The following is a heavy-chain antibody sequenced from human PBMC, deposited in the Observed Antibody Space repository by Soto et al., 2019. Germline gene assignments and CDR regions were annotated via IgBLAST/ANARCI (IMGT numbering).Heavy chain of an antibody. V-gene: IGHV3-23*01. CDR2: ISGSGGST. CDR3: AKGRHDYGGNSVIVVLGFDY. Sequence: GGSLRLSCAASGFTFSSYAMSWVRQAPGKGLEWVSAISGSGGSTYYADSVKGRFTISRDNSKNTLYLQMNSLRAEDTAVYYCAKGRHDYGGNSVIVVLGFDYWGQGTLVTVSS. J-gene: IGHJ4*02. D-gene: IGHD4-17*01. CDR1: GFTFSSYA.